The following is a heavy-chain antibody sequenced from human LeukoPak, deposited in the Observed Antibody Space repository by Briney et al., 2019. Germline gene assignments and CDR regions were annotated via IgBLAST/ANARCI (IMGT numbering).Heavy chain of an antibody. V-gene: IGHV1-2*02. CDR2: INPHSGVT. D-gene: IGHD2-2*01. CDR1: GYSFTDYY. Sequence: ASVKVSCKACGYSFTDYYIHWVRQDPGQGLEWMGWINPHSGVTKYAQKFQGRVTMTRDTSITTAYMELSRLRSDDTAVYYCAAPIYCTSTSCYDYWGQGTLVTVSS. CDR3: AAPIYCTSTSCYDY. J-gene: IGHJ4*02.